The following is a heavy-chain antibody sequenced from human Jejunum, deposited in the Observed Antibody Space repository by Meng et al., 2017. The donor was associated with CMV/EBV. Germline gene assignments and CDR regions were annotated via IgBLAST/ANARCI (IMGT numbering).Heavy chain of an antibody. Sequence: LSCAASGFTFTTSWMHRVRQDPGKGLVWVSRINSDGSTFYADSVKGRFTISRDNAKNTLYLQMNSLRVEDTGVYYCARDASYRFDPWGQGTLVTVSS. J-gene: IGHJ5*02. CDR3: ARDASYRFDP. V-gene: IGHV3-74*01. CDR1: GFTFTTSW. CDR2: INSDGST.